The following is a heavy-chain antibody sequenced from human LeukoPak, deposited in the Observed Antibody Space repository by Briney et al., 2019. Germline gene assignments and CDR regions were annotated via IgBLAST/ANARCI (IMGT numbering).Heavy chain of an antibody. Sequence: PGGSLRLSCAASGFTFRSYAMNWVRQAPGKGLEWVSTISGSGGSTYYADSVKGRFTISRDNSKNTLYLQMNSLRAEDTAVYYCAKSLSNRGDRDYFDYWVQGTLVTVSS. CDR1: GFTFRSYA. CDR2: ISGSGGST. V-gene: IGHV3-23*01. CDR3: AKSLSNRGDRDYFDY. D-gene: IGHD1-14*01. J-gene: IGHJ4*02.